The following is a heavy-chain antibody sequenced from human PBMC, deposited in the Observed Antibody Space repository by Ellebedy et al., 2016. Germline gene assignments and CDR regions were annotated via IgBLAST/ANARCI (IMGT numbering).Heavy chain of an antibody. Sequence: GGSLRLSCAASGFSVSSNDMSWVRQAPGKGLEWVSILYRGGSTYYADSVKGRFTISRDNSKNTVYLQMNSLRAEDTAVYYCANSPPLGFVFTSLDVWGQGTTVTVSS. D-gene: IGHD3-16*01. J-gene: IGHJ6*02. V-gene: IGHV3-53*01. CDR3: ANSPPLGFVFTSLDV. CDR2: LYRGGST. CDR1: GFSVSSND.